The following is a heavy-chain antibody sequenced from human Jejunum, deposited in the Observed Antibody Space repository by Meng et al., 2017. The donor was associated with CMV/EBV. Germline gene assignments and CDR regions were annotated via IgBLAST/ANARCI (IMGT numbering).Heavy chain of an antibody. J-gene: IGHJ4*02. Sequence: LSCTVSGDSVSGGSYYWTWIRQAPGKGLEWIGYIYNSVSTNYNPSLKSRVTISVDTSKNQFSLKLTSVTAADTAVYYCARDQPADYWGQGTLVTSPQ. CDR1: GDSVSGGSYY. CDR3: ARDQPADY. CDR2: IYNSVST. V-gene: IGHV4-61*01.